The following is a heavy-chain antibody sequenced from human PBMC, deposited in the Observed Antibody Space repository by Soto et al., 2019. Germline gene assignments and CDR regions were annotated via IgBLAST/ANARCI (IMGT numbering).Heavy chain of an antibody. Sequence: SETLSLTCAVYGGSFSGRYWSWIRQPPGKGLEWIGEINHSGSTNYNPSLKSRVTISVDTSKNQFSLKLSSVTAADTAVYYCARVRGLRDYWGQGTLVTVSS. V-gene: IGHV4-34*01. CDR3: ARVRGLRDY. CDR1: GGSFSGRY. J-gene: IGHJ4*02. CDR2: INHSGST. D-gene: IGHD3-10*01.